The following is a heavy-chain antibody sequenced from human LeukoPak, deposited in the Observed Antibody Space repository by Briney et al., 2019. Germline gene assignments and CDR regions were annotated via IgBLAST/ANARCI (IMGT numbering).Heavy chain of an antibody. CDR2: ISGRGDNT. Sequence: GGSLRLSCAASGFSFSSYAMSWVRQAPGKGLEWVSVISGRGDNTDYADSVKGHFTISRDNSKNTLYLQMNSLRAEDTAVYYCARESVSGSYSFDYWGQGTLVTVSS. D-gene: IGHD1-26*01. J-gene: IGHJ4*02. CDR1: GFSFSSYA. V-gene: IGHV3-23*01. CDR3: ARESVSGSYSFDY.